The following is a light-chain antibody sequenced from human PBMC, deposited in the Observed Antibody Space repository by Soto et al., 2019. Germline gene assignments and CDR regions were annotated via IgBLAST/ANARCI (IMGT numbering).Light chain of an antibody. J-gene: IGKJ2*01. Sequence: EIVLTQSPATLSVSPGERATLSCRASQSVSTYLAWYQQRPGQAPRLLIYNASNRATGIPARFSGSGSGTDFTLTISSLEPEDFATYYCQQYNSYPYTFGQGTKLEIK. CDR2: NAS. V-gene: IGKV3-11*01. CDR3: QQYNSYPYT. CDR1: QSVSTY.